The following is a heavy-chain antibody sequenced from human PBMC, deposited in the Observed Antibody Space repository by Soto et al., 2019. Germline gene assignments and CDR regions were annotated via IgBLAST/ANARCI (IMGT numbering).Heavy chain of an antibody. CDR3: ARDRNLAGYFDY. J-gene: IGHJ4*02. Sequence: QVQLQESGPGLVKPSETLSLTCTVSGGSISSYYWSWIRQPPGKGLEWIGYIYYSGSTNYNPSLKSRVTISVDTSKNQCSLKLSSVTAADTAVYYCARDRNLAGYFDYWGQGTLVTVSS. CDR2: IYYSGST. V-gene: IGHV4-59*01. D-gene: IGHD6-13*01. CDR1: GGSISSYY.